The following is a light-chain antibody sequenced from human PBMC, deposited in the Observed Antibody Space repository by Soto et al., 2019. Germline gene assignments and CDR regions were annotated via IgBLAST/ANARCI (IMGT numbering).Light chain of an antibody. Sequence: DIQMTQSPSSLSASVGDRVTITCRASQGIRNELSWYQQKPGKVPKLLIYAASTLQSGVPSRFSGSGSGTDFTLTISSLQPEDVATYYCQKYNSAPLTFGGGTKVDIK. CDR2: AAS. CDR3: QKYNSAPLT. J-gene: IGKJ4*01. CDR1: QGIRNE. V-gene: IGKV1-27*01.